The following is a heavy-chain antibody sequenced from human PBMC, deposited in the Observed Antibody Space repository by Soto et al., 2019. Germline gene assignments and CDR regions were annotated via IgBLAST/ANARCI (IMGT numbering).Heavy chain of an antibody. J-gene: IGHJ4*02. Sequence: PGGSLRLSCAASGFTFSSYAMHWVRQAPGKGLEWVAVISYDGSNKYYADSVKGRFTISRDNSKNTLYLQMNSLRAEDTAVYYALGELSFCYWGQGTLVTVSS. V-gene: IGHV3-30-3*01. CDR1: GFTFSSYA. CDR3: LGELSFCY. D-gene: IGHD3-16*01. CDR2: ISYDGSNK.